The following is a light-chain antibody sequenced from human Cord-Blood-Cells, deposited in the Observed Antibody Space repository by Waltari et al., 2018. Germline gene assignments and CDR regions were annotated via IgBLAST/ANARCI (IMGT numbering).Light chain of an antibody. Sequence: DIQMTQSPSSLSASVGDRVTITCRASQSISSYLNWYQQKPGKAPKLPIYAASSLQSGVPSRFSGSESVTDITLTNSSLQTEDFATYVCQQSYSTPYTFGQRTKLKIK. J-gene: IGKJ2*01. V-gene: IGKV1-39*01. CDR3: QQSYSTPYT. CDR1: QSISSY. CDR2: AAS.